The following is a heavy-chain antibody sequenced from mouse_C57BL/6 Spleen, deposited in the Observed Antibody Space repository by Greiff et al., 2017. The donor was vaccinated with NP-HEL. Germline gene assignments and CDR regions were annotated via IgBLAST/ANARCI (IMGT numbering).Heavy chain of an antibody. Sequence: QVQLQQPGTELVKPGASVKLSCKASGYTFTSYWMHWVKQRPGQGLEWIGNINPSNGGTNYNETFKSKATLTVDQSSSTAYMQLSSLTSEDSAVYYCARWPQYYGSRRGYAMDYWGQGTSVTVSS. CDR3: ARWPQYYGSRRGYAMDY. CDR2: INPSNGGT. V-gene: IGHV1-53*01. D-gene: IGHD1-1*01. J-gene: IGHJ4*01. CDR1: GYTFTSYW.